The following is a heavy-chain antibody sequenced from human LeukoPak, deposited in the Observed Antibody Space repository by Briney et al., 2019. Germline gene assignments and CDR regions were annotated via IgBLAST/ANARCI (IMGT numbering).Heavy chain of an antibody. J-gene: IGHJ4*02. CDR2: IYYSGNT. V-gene: IGHV4-61*01. CDR1: GDSVNSGTYY. D-gene: IGHD1-1*01. CDR3: ARCASGFDS. Sequence: SETLSLTCTVSGDSVNSGTYYWNWIRQPPGKGLEWIGYIYYSGNTKYNPSLKSRVTISLDTSKNQFSLNLSSVTAADTAMYYCARCASGFDSWGQGTLVTDSS.